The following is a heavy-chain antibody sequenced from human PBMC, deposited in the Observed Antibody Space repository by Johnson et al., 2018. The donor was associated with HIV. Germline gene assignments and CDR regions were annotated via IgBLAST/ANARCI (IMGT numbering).Heavy chain of an antibody. CDR2: IRYDGSNK. CDR1: GFTFSSYG. V-gene: IGHV3-30*02. CDR3: TTDANWNYGQGAFDV. D-gene: IGHD1-7*01. J-gene: IGHJ3*01. Sequence: QVQLVESGGGVVQPGGSLRLSCAASGFTFSSYGMHWVRQAPGKGLEWVAFIRYDGSNKYYADSVKGRFTISRDNSKNTLYLQMNSLRAGDTAVYYCTTDANWNYGQGAFDVWGQGTMVTVSS.